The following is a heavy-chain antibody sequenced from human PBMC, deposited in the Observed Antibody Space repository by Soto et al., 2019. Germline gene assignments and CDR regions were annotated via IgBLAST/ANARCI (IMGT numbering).Heavy chain of an antibody. J-gene: IGHJ4*02. CDR1: GFTFSSYA. CDR2: MSGSGSTT. V-gene: IGHV3-23*01. D-gene: IGHD3-9*01. Sequence: GSLRLSCAASGFTFSSYAMNWVRQAPGKGLEWVSVMSGSGSTTYYADSVKGRFTISRDNSKNTVYLQMNSLRAEDTAVYYCAKGLSASYYDILTGPDYWGQGTLVTVSS. CDR3: AKGLSASYYDILTGPDY.